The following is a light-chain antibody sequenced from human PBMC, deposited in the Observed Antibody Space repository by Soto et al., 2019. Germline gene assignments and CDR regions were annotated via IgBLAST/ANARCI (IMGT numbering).Light chain of an antibody. CDR3: QSYDSSLSGSKV. J-gene: IGLJ1*01. Sequence: QSVLTQPPSVSGAPGQRVTISCTGSSSNIGAGYDVHWYQQVPGTAPKLLIYGNSNRPSGVPDRFSGSKSGTSASLAITGLQAEDEADYYCQSYDSSLSGSKVFGTGTKLTV. V-gene: IGLV1-40*01. CDR1: SSNIGAGYD. CDR2: GNS.